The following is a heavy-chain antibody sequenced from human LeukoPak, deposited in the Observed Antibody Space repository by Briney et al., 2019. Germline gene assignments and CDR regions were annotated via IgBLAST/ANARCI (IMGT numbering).Heavy chain of an antibody. V-gene: IGHV3-30-3*01. J-gene: IGHJ4*02. CDR1: GFTFRSYA. CDR3: AKDRRWLQLWYYFDY. Sequence: GRSLRLSCEASGFTFRSYAMHWVRQAPGKGLEWVAVISYDGSNKYYKDAVKGRFTTSRDNSKNTLYLQMNSLRAEDTAVYYCAKDRRWLQLWYYFDYWGQGTLVTVSS. D-gene: IGHD5-24*01. CDR2: ISYDGSNK.